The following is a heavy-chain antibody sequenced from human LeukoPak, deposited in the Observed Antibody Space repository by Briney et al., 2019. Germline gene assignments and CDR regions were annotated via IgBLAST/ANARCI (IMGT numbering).Heavy chain of an antibody. CDR3: ARGVTMIVVPEARNAFDI. Sequence: SETLSPTCTVSGGSISSGGYYWSWIRQHPGRGLEWIGYIYYSGSTYYNPSLKSRVTISVDTSKNQFSLKLSSVTAADTAVYYCARGVTMIVVPEARNAFDIWGQGTMVTVSS. CDR2: IYYSGST. J-gene: IGHJ3*02. V-gene: IGHV4-31*03. D-gene: IGHD3-22*01. CDR1: GGSISSGGYY.